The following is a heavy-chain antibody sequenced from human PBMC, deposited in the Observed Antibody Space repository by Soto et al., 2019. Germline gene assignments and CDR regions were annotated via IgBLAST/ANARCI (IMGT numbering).Heavy chain of an antibody. D-gene: IGHD6-13*01. CDR3: AKGPHFIAAAGTFNY. Sequence: GGSLRLSCAASGFTFSSYAMSWVRQAPGKGLEWVSAISGSGGSTYYADSVKGRFTISGDNSKNTLYLQMNSLRAEDTAVYYCAKGPHFIAAAGTFNYWGQGTLVTVSS. CDR2: ISGSGGST. J-gene: IGHJ4*02. CDR1: GFTFSSYA. V-gene: IGHV3-23*01.